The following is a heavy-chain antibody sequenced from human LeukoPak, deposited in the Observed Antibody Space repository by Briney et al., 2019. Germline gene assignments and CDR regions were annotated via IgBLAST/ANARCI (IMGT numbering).Heavy chain of an antibody. D-gene: IGHD5-18*01. CDR3: AKYSTHSFDY. CDR2: NRSSGGST. Sequence: GGSLRLSCAPPGYTFCSHAMSWVRQAPPKGLEWVSANRSSGGSTYYVDSVKARFTISRDNSKNTPYLQMNTLRAEDTAVYYCAKYSTHSFDYWGQGTLVTVSS. CDR1: GYTFCSHA. V-gene: IGHV3-23*01. J-gene: IGHJ4*02.